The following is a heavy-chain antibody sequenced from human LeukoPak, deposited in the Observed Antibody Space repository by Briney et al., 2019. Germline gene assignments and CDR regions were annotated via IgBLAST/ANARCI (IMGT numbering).Heavy chain of an antibody. V-gene: IGHV4-59*08. Sequence: SETLSLTCIVSGGSISGYHWGWVRQPPGEGLEYISFIYYNGDTNYNPSLKSRVTMSVDTSKNQFSLKLSSVTAADTAVYYCARLGCCCHDCYLPDHWGQGTLVTVSS. CDR2: IYYNGDT. CDR3: ARLGCCCHDCYLPDH. D-gene: IGHD2-21*01. CDR1: GGSISGYH. J-gene: IGHJ4*02.